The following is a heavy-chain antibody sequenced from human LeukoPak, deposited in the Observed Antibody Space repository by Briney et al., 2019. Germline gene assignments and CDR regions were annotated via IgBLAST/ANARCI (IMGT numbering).Heavy chain of an antibody. V-gene: IGHV3-23*01. D-gene: IGHD6-13*01. CDR3: AKDSRYSRSDYFDY. CDR1: GFTFSSFA. J-gene: IGHJ4*02. Sequence: PGGSLRLSCAASGFTFSSFAMSWVRQAPGKGLEWVSGISGSGGSTQYADSVKGRFTISRDNSKNTLHLQMNSLRAEDTAVYYCAKDSRYSRSDYFDYWGQGTLVTVSS. CDR2: ISGSGGST.